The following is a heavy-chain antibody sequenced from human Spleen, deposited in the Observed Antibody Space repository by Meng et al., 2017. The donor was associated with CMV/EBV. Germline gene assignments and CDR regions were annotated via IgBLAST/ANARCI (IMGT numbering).Heavy chain of an antibody. CDR2: IFYSGST. V-gene: IGHV4-30-4*08. D-gene: IGHD6-13*01. CDR1: GSISSGYYY. Sequence: GSISSGYYYWSWIRQPPGKGLEWIGYIFYSGSTYYNPSLKSRVTISVDTSKNQFSLKLSSVTAADTAVYYCAMWGGAAGSFISWFDPWGQGTLVTVSS. CDR3: AMWGGAAGSFISWFDP. J-gene: IGHJ5*02.